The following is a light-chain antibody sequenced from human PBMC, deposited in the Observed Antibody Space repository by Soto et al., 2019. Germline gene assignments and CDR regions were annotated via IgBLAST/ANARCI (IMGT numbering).Light chain of an antibody. Sequence: QSVLTQPASVSGSPGQSITISCTGTSSDVGGYNFVSWYQQHPGKAPKLMIYEVNNRPSGVSNRFSVSKSGNTDSLTISGLQAEDEAYYYCSSWTSSTTQVLGGGTQLTVL. CDR2: EVN. V-gene: IGLV2-14*01. CDR1: SSDVGGYNF. CDR3: SSWTSSTTQV. J-gene: IGLJ3*02.